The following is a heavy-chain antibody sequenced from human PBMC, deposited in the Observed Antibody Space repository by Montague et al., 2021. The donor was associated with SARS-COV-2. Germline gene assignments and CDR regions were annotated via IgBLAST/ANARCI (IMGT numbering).Heavy chain of an antibody. Sequence: SLRLSCAASGFSFSFYAMSWVRQAPGKGLEWVSGIRGNGGSTYYADSVKGRFTISRDNSKNTLYLQMNSLRAGDTAVYYCARMDISTAYPDDYWGQGTLVTVSS. D-gene: IGHD3-9*01. J-gene: IGHJ4*02. CDR3: ARMDISTAYPDDY. CDR1: GFSFSFYA. CDR2: IRGNGGST. V-gene: IGHV3-23*01.